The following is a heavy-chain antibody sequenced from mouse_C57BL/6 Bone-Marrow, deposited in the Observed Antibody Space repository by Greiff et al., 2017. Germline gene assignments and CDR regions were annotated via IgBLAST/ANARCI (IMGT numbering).Heavy chain of an antibody. V-gene: IGHV1-81*01. J-gene: IGHJ2*01. Sequence: QVQLQQSGAELARPGASVKLSCKASGYTFTSYGTSWVKQRTGQGLEWIGEIYPRSGNTYYNEKFKGKATLTADKSSSTAYMELRSLTSEDSAVYFCAGWLLRFYYFDYWGQGTTLTVSS. CDR2: IYPRSGNT. CDR1: GYTFTSYG. CDR3: AGWLLRFYYFDY. D-gene: IGHD2-3*01.